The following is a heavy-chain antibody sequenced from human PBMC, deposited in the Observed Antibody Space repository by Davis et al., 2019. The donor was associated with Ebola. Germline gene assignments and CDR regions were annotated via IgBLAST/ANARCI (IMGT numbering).Heavy chain of an antibody. CDR1: GYTFTSYG. D-gene: IGHD3-3*01. CDR2: IIPIFGTA. CDR3: ARAGSELRFLEWLSGNGADAFDI. Sequence: SVKVSCKASGYTFTSYGISWVRQAPGQGLEWMGGIIPIFGTANYAQKFQGRVTITADESTSTAYMELSSLRSEDTAVYYCARAGSELRFLEWLSGNGADAFDIWGQGTMVTVSS. J-gene: IGHJ3*02. V-gene: IGHV1-69*13.